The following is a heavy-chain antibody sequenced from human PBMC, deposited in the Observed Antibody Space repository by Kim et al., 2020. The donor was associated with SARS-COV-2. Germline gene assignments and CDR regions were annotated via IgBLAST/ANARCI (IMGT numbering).Heavy chain of an antibody. J-gene: IGHJ3*02. V-gene: IGHV3-74*01. D-gene: IGHD3-10*01. CDR3: ARVRGTYRYDAFDI. Sequence: GGSLRLSCAASGFTFYNYWMYWVRQAPGKGLVWVSRINSGGSDTTYADSVKGRFAISRDNAKNTLYLQMNSLRGEGTAVYYCARVRGTYRYDAFDIWGQGTMVTVSS. CDR2: INSGGSDT. CDR1: GFTFYNYW.